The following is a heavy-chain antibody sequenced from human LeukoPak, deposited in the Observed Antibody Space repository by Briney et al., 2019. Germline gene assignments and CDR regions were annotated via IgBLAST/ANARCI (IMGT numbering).Heavy chain of an antibody. D-gene: IGHD1-26*01. V-gene: IGHV3-23*01. CDR3: AKGGIVGVFFDY. J-gene: IGHJ4*02. CDR2: ISGSGGST. CDR1: GFTFSSYA. Sequence: GGSLRLSCAASGFTFSSYAMSWVRKAPGMGLEWVSAISGSGGSTYYADSVKGRFTISRDNSKNTLYLQMNSLRAEDTAVYYCAKGGIVGVFFDYWGQGTLVTVSS.